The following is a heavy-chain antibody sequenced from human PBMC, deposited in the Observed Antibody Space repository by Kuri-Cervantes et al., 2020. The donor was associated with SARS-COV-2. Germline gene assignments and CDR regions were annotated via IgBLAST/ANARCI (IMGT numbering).Heavy chain of an antibody. CDR2: MYFNGRT. CDR1: GGSIRSYF. V-gene: IGHV4-59*01. J-gene: IGHJ3*02. CDR3: AKGARGDMDAFDI. D-gene: IGHD2-15*01. Sequence: ESLKISCNVPGGSIRSYFWSWIRQAPGKGLEWIGCMYFNGRTNYNPSLKRRVSLSVDTSKSQFSLNLASMSAADTAVYYCAKGARGDMDAFDIWGLGTMVTVSS.